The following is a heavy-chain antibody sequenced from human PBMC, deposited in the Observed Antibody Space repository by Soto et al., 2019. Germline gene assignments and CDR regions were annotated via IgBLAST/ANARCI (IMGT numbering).Heavy chain of an antibody. CDR2: ISAYNGNT. CDR3: ARDSFLVPAAIMGGMDV. Sequence: GXSVKVSCKASGYTFTSYGISWVRQAPGQGLEWMGWISAYNGNTNYAQKLQGRVTMTTDTSTSTAYMELRSLRSDDTAVYYCARDSFLVPAAIMGGMDVWGQGTTVTVSS. CDR1: GYTFTSYG. D-gene: IGHD2-2*02. J-gene: IGHJ6*02. V-gene: IGHV1-18*01.